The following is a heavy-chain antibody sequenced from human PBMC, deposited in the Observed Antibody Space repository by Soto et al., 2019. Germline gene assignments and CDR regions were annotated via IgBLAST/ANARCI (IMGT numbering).Heavy chain of an antibody. CDR1: GFSFSTYE. CDR2: ISSGSDTI. Sequence: GGSLRLSCAASGFSFSTYEMNWVRQAPGKGLEWVAYISSGSDTIHYADSVRGRFTISRDNAKNSLYLQMNSLRAEDTAVYYCARDYGMDVWGQGTTVTVSS. J-gene: IGHJ6*02. V-gene: IGHV3-48*03. CDR3: ARDYGMDV.